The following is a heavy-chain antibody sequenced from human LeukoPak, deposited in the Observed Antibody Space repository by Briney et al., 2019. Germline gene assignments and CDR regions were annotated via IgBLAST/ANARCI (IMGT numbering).Heavy chain of an antibody. CDR2: INHSGST. Sequence: SETLSLTCAVYGGSFSDYYWSWIRQPPGKGLEWIGEINHSGSTNYNPSLKSRVTISVDTSKNQFSLKLSSVTAADTTVYYCARHRGGKIFDYWGQGTLVTVSS. J-gene: IGHJ4*02. V-gene: IGHV4-34*01. D-gene: IGHD3-16*01. CDR1: GGSFSDYY. CDR3: ARHRGGKIFDY.